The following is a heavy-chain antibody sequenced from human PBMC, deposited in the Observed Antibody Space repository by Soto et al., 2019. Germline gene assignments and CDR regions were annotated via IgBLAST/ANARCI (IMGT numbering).Heavy chain of an antibody. V-gene: IGHV1-69*06. CDR2: IIPPYETV. CDR1: GGTFNSYG. J-gene: IGHJ4*02. D-gene: IGHD3-10*01. CDR3: ARVRVIRGVIPSHFGL. Sequence: QDHLAQSGAEVKKPGSSVTVSCKASGGTFNSYGIGWIGQTPGQGLAWMGVIIPPYETVNYAKKFQGRVSITADKSTSTAYMDLSSLRSDDTAVYYCARVRVIRGVIPSHFGLWGQGTLVTVSS.